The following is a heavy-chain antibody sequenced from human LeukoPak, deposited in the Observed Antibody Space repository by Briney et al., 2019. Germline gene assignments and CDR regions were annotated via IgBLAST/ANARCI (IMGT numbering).Heavy chain of an antibody. Sequence: GGSLRLSCTASGFIFSDYAMTWVRQAPGKGLEWVSVISGTGGTTYSADSVKGRFTISRDNSKNTLYLQMNSLRAEDTAVYYCAKGAAVTWPNWGQGTLVTVSS. CDR2: ISGTGGTT. CDR1: GFIFSDYA. D-gene: IGHD6-13*01. CDR3: AKGAAVTWPN. J-gene: IGHJ4*02. V-gene: IGHV3-23*01.